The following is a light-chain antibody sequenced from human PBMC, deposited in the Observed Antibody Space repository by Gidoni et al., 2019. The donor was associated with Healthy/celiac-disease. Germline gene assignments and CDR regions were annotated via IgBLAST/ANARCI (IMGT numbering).Light chain of an antibody. CDR3: LRHDNLPL. V-gene: IGKV5-2*01. CDR1: QDIDDD. Sequence: ETTLTQSPAFMSATPGDKVNISCKASQDIDDDMNWYQKQPGEAAIFIFQAATTLVPGIPPRISGSGEGTDFTLTISNVADEDAAYYCCLRHDNLPLFGQGTKLEIK. J-gene: IGKJ2*01. CDR2: AAT.